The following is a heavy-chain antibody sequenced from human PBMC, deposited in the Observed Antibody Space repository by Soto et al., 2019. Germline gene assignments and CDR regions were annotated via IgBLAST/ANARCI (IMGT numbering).Heavy chain of an antibody. CDR1: GGSVSSGSYY. D-gene: IGHD3-9*01. CDR3: ARARTVDILPGWLNWIDP. Sequence: PSETLSLTCTVSGGSVSSGSYYWSWIRQPPGKGLEWIGYIYYSGSTNYNPSLKSRVTISVDTSKNQFSLKLSSVTAADTAVYYCARARTVDILPGWLNWIDPWGQGTLVTVSS. CDR2: IYYSGST. V-gene: IGHV4-61*01. J-gene: IGHJ5*02.